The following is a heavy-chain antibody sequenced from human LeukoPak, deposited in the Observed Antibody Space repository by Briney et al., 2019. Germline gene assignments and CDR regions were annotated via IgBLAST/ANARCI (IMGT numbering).Heavy chain of an antibody. D-gene: IGHD4-23*01. CDR1: GYTFTDYY. J-gene: IGHJ4*02. CDR3: ARDLQGGNSEFDY. Sequence: ASVKVSCKASGYTFTDYYMHWVRQAPGQGPEWMGWINPNSGGTHYAQKFQGRVTMTRDTSSSTAYMELSRLRSADTAVYYCARDLQGGNSEFDYWGQGTLVTVSS. CDR2: INPNSGGT. V-gene: IGHV1-2*02.